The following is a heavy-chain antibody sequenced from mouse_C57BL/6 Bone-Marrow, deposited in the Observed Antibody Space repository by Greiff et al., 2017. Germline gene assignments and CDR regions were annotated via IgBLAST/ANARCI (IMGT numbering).Heavy chain of an antibody. D-gene: IGHD4-1*01. Sequence: QVQPKESGAELVRPGTSVKVSCKASGYAFTNYLIEWVKQRPGQGLEWIGVINPGSGGTNYNEKFKGKATLTADKSSSTAYMQLSSLTSEDSAVYFCARSKNWDSWFAYWGQGTLVTVSA. V-gene: IGHV1-54*01. CDR3: ARSKNWDSWFAY. J-gene: IGHJ3*01. CDR1: GYAFTNYL. CDR2: INPGSGGT.